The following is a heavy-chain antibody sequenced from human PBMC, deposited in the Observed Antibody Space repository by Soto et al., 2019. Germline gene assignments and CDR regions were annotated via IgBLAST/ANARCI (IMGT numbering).Heavy chain of an antibody. CDR1: GGTFSSYA. V-gene: IGHV1-69*01. CDR3: ARAPLGYCSGGSCYGMDV. D-gene: IGHD2-15*01. CDR2: IIPIFGTA. Sequence: QVQLVQSGAEVKKPGSSVKVSCKASGGTFSSYAISWVRQAPGQGLEWMGGIIPIFGTANYAQKFQGRDTITADESTSTAYMELSSLRSEDTAVYYCARAPLGYCSGGSCYGMDVWGQGTTVTVSS. J-gene: IGHJ6*02.